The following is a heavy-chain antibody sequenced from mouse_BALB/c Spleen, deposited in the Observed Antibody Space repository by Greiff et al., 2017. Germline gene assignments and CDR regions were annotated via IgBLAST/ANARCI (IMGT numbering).Heavy chain of an antibody. Sequence: DVMLVESGGGLVQPGGSRKLSCAASGFTFSSFGMHWVRQAPEKGLEWVAYISSGSSTIYYADTVKGRFTISRDNPKNTLCLQMTSLRSDDTAMYYCAKGPFYYGYAMDDWGQGTSVTVSS. CDR3: AKGPFYYGYAMDD. CDR2: ISSGSSTI. V-gene: IGHV5-17*02. J-gene: IGHJ4*01. CDR1: GFTFSSFG. D-gene: IGHD2-1*01.